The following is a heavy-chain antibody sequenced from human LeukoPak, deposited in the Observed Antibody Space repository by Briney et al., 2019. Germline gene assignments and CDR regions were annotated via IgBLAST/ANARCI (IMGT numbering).Heavy chain of an antibody. CDR3: WGGGWKKPFDY. Sequence: GASVKVSCKASGYTFTGYYMHWVRQAPGQGLEWMGRINPNSGDTNYAQKFQGRVTMTRDTSISTAYMELSSLRSEDTAVYYCWGGGWKKPFDYWGQGTLVTVSS. D-gene: IGHD2-21*01. J-gene: IGHJ4*02. CDR2: INPNSGDT. V-gene: IGHV1-2*06. CDR1: GYTFTGYY.